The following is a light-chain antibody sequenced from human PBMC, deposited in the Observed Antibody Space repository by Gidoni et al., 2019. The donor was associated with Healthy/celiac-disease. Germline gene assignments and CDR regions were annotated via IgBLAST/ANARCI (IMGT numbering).Light chain of an antibody. CDR3: QQYYSYPPT. Sequence: AIRMTQSPSSLSASTGDRVTITCRASQGISSYLAWYQQKPGKAPKLLIYAASTLQSGVPSRFSGSGSGTDFTLTISCLQSEDFATYYCQQYYSYPPTFXGXTKVXIK. J-gene: IGKJ4*01. CDR2: AAS. V-gene: IGKV1-8*01. CDR1: QGISSY.